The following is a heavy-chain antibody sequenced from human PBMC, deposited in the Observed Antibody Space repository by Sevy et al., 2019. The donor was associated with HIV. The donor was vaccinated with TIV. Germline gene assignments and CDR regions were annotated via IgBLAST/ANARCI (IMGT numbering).Heavy chain of an antibody. CDR2: INHSGST. CDR1: GGSFSGYY. CDR3: ARGRRFLEWRNHNWFDP. D-gene: IGHD3-3*01. V-gene: IGHV4-34*01. J-gene: IGHJ5*02. Sequence: SETLSLTCVVYGGSFSGYYWSWIRQPPGKGLEWIGEINHSGSTNYNPSLKSRVTISVDTSKNQFSLKLSSVTAADTAVYYCARGRRFLEWRNHNWFDPWGQGTLVTVSS.